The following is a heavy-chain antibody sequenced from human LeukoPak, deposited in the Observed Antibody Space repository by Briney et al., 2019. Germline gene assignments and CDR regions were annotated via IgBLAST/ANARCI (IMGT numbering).Heavy chain of an antibody. J-gene: IGHJ4*02. Sequence: SETLSLTCAVYGGSFSDHYWSWIRQPPGEGLEWIGEINHRGSTNYNPSLKSRVTISVDTSKNQFSLDLNSVTAPDTAVYYCARTVGTHRFDYWGQGILVTVSS. CDR1: GGSFSDHY. CDR2: INHRGST. V-gene: IGHV4-34*01. CDR3: ARTVGTHRFDY. D-gene: IGHD4-23*01.